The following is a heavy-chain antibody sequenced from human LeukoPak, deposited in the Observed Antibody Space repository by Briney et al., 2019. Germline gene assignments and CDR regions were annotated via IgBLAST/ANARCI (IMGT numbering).Heavy chain of an antibody. D-gene: IGHD3-16*02. J-gene: IGHJ6*03. Sequence: SETLSLTCAVYGGSFSGCYGSWIRQPPGKGLEWIGEINHSGSTNYNPSLKSRVTISVDTSKNQFSLKLSSVTAADTAVYFCARISSVWVKDFYYYMDVWGKGTTVTVSS. CDR1: GGSFSGCY. CDR3: ARISSVWVKDFYYYMDV. V-gene: IGHV4-34*01. CDR2: INHSGST.